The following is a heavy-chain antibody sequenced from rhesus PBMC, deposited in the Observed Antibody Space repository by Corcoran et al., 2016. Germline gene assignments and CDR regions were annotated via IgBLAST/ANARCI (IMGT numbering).Heavy chain of an antibody. CDR1: GYSISSGYD. J-gene: IGHJ4*01. D-gene: IGHD4-23*01. V-gene: IGHV4-76*01. Sequence: QVQPQESGPGVVKPSETLSLTCAVSGYSISSGYDRSWIRQPLGKGLEWSGYIYGISGSTHFNPSLKHRVTISKDTSKNQFSLKLSSVTAADTAVYYCARTLNTVPYFVYWGQGVLVTVSS. CDR2: IYGISGST. CDR3: ARTLNTVPYFVY.